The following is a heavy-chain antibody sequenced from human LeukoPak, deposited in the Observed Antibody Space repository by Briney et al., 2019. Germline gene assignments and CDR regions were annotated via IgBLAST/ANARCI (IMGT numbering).Heavy chain of an antibody. D-gene: IGHD3-22*01. J-gene: IGHJ4*02. V-gene: IGHV3-48*04. Sequence: GGSLRLSCAASGFTFSSYWMSWVRQAPGKGLEWVSYISSSGSTIYYADSVKGRFTISRDNAKNSLYLQMNSLRAEDTAVYYCARDRYYYDSSGYDYWGQGTLVTVSS. CDR2: ISSSGSTI. CDR3: ARDRYYYDSSGYDY. CDR1: GFTFSSYW.